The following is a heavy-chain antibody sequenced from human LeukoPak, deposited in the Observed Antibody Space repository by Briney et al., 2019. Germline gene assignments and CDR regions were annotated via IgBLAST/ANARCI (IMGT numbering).Heavy chain of an antibody. D-gene: IGHD3-10*01. V-gene: IGHV3-7*01. J-gene: IGHJ6*03. Sequence: GSLRLSCEASGFMFSSYWMTWVRQAPGKGLEWVASIKLDGSESRYVDSVKGRFTISRDNDKKSLYLHMNSLRAEDTGVYYCARSGRGVDSFYFYMDVWGKGTTVTVSS. CDR3: ARSGRGVDSFYFYMDV. CDR1: GFMFSSYW. CDR2: IKLDGSES.